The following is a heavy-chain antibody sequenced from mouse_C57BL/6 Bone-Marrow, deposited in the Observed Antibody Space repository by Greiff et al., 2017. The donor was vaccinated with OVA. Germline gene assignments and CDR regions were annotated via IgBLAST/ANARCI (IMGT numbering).Heavy chain of an antibody. Sequence: VQLQQSGTVLARPGASVKMSCKTSGYTFTSYWMHWVKQRPGQGLEWIGAIYPGNSDTSYNQKFKGKAKLTAVTSASTAYMELSSLTNEDSAVYYCTRGAFLRDDYFDYWGQGTTLTVSS. V-gene: IGHV1-5*01. J-gene: IGHJ2*01. D-gene: IGHD1-1*01. CDR1: GYTFTSYW. CDR2: IYPGNSDT. CDR3: TRGAFLRDDYFDY.